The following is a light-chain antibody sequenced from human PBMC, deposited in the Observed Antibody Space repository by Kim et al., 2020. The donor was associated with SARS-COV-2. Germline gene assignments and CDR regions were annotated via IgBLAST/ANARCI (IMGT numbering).Light chain of an antibody. J-gene: IGLJ1*01. V-gene: IGLV2-14*03. CDR3: SSYTSSSTYV. CDR1: SSDVGGYNY. CDR2: DVS. Sequence: GKSITISCTGTSSDVGGYNYVSWYQQHPGKAPKLMIYDVSNQPAGVSNRFSGSKSGNTASLTISGLQAEDEADYYCSSYTSSSTYVFGTGTKVTVL.